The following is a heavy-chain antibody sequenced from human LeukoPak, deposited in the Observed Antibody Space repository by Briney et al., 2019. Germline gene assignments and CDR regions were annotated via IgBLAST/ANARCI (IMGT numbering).Heavy chain of an antibody. CDR3: ARDWVYTVRGARGIAFDI. V-gene: IGHV1-46*01. J-gene: IGHJ3*02. CDR1: GYTFTSYY. D-gene: IGHD3-10*01. CDR2: INPSGGST. Sequence: ASVKVSCKASGYTFTSYYMHWVRQAPGQGLEWMGIINPSGGSTSYAQKFQGRVTMTRDTSTSTVYMELSSLRSEDTAVYYCARDWVYTVRGARGIAFDIWGQGTMVTVSS.